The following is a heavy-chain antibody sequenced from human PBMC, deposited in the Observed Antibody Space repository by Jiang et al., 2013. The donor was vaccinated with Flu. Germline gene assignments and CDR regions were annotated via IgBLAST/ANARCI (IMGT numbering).Heavy chain of an antibody. V-gene: IGHV4-59*01. CDR1: YY. J-gene: IGHJ4*02. CDR3: ARARAPEVAAYYFDY. D-gene: IGHD3-10*01. CDR2: IYYMGAT. Sequence: YYWNWIRQPHGRDVEWIGYIYYMGATNYNSSLKSRVSISVDTSKNQFSLGLNSVTAADTAVYFCARARAPEVAAYYFDYWGRGTLVTVSS.